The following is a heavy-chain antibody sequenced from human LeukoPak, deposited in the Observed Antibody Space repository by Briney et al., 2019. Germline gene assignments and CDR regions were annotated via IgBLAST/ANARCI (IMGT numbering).Heavy chain of an antibody. Sequence: GESLKIPCKGSGYSFNTYWIGWVRQMPGKGLEWMGIIYPGDSDTKYSPSFQGQVTISADKSISTAYLQWSSLKASDTAMYYCARQGDGYHWEEYFDYWGQGTLVTVSS. J-gene: IGHJ4*02. V-gene: IGHV5-51*01. CDR2: IYPGDSDT. CDR3: ARQGDGYHWEEYFDY. D-gene: IGHD5-24*01. CDR1: GYSFNTYW.